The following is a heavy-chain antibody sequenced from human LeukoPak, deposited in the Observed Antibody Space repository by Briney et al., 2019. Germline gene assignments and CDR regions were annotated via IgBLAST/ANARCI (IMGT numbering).Heavy chain of an antibody. D-gene: IGHD3-10*01. J-gene: IGHJ6*02. V-gene: IGHV1-2*06. CDR3: ARDEIPELLWFGEFYYGMDV. CDR2: INPNSGGT. CDR1: GYTFTGYY. Sequence: ASVNVSCKASGYTFTGYYMHWVRQAPGQGLEWMGRINPNSGGTNYAQKFQGRVTMTRDTSISTAYMELSRLRSDDTAVYYCARDEIPELLWFGEFYYGMDVWGQGTTVTVSS.